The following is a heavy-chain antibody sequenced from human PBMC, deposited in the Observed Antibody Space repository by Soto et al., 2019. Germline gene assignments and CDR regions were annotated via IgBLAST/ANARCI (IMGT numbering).Heavy chain of an antibody. D-gene: IGHD3-3*01. Sequence: QVQLVQSGAEVKKPGSSVKVSCKASGGTFSSYAISWVRQAPGQGLEWMGGIIPIFGTENYAQKFQGRVTITADESTSTAYLELSSLSSEDTAVYYCARNTIFGVDTSPYYYGMDVWGQGTTVTVSS. CDR2: IIPIFGTE. CDR1: GGTFSSYA. J-gene: IGHJ6*02. V-gene: IGHV1-69*01. CDR3: ARNTIFGVDTSPYYYGMDV.